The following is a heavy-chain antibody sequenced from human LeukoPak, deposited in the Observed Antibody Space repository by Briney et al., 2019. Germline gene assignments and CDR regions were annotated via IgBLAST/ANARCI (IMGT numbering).Heavy chain of an antibody. V-gene: IGHV3-7*01. CDR2: IHKDGSEK. D-gene: IGHD3-3*01. CDR3: ARNDFWSGYDGFDI. J-gene: IGHJ3*02. CDR1: IFIYWECW. Sequence: GGPLRLSCAASIFIYWECWMCCPPHATEGGVEWVANIHKDGSEKYYVDAVKGRFTHSRDNAKNSLYLQMNGLRAEDTAVYYCARNDFWSGYDGFDIWGQGTMVTVSS.